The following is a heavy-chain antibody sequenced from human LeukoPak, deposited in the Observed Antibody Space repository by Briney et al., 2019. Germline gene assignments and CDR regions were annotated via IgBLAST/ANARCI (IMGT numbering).Heavy chain of an antibody. V-gene: IGHV1-18*01. CDR1: GYTFTSYG. J-gene: IGHJ4*02. CDR2: ISAYNGNT. Sequence: ASVKVSCKASGYTFTSYGISWVRQAPGQGLEWMGWISAYNGNTNYAQKFQGRVTITADKSTSTAYMELSSLRSEDTAVYYCARDVYSSSWPHFDYWGQGTLATVSS. D-gene: IGHD6-13*01. CDR3: ARDVYSSSWPHFDY.